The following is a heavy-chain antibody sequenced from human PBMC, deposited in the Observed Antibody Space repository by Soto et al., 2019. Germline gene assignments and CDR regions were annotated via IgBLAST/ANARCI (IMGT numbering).Heavy chain of an antibody. D-gene: IGHD3-3*01. CDR2: IKQDGSEK. Sequence: EVQLVESGGGLVQPGGSLRLSCAASGFTFSSYWMSWVRQAPGKGLEWVANIKQDGSEKYYVDSVKGRFTISRDNAKNSLYLQMNILRAEDTAVYYCARQITIFGVGIPPWVLGPYYYYMDVWGKGTTVTVSS. V-gene: IGHV3-7*01. CDR1: GFTFSSYW. J-gene: IGHJ6*03. CDR3: ARQITIFGVGIPPWVLGPYYYYMDV.